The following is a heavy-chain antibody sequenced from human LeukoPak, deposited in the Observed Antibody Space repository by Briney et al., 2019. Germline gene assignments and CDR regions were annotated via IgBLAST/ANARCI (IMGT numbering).Heavy chain of an antibody. Sequence: SVKVSCKASGGTFSNYGINWVRQAPGQGLEWMGRIIPILGAPNYAQKFQGRVTITADKATSTAYMELSSLRSEDTAVYYCAREIQGSNWFDPWGQGTLVTVSS. J-gene: IGHJ5*02. V-gene: IGHV1-69*04. D-gene: IGHD1-1*01. CDR1: GGTFSNYG. CDR2: IIPILGAP. CDR3: AREIQGSNWFDP.